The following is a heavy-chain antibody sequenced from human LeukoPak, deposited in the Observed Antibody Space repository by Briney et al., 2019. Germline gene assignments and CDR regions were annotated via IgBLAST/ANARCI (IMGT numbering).Heavy chain of an antibody. D-gene: IGHD2-21*01. CDR1: GYTFTGYY. CDR3: ARAWVIARLGDAFDI. J-gene: IGHJ3*02. Sequence: ASVKVSCKASGYTFTGYYMHWVRQAPGQGPEWMGGIIPIFGTANYAQKFQGRVTMTRDTSISTAYMELSRLRSDDTAVYYCARAWVIARLGDAFDIWGQGTMVTVSS. V-gene: IGHV1-2*02. CDR2: IIPIFGTA.